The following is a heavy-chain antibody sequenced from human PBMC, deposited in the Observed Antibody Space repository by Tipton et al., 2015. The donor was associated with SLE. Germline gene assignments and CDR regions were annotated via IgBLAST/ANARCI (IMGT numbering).Heavy chain of an antibody. J-gene: IGHJ4*02. CDR2: IYDSGTT. D-gene: IGHD3-22*01. V-gene: IGHV4-59*12. Sequence: LRLSCTVSGGSFSGYYWNWIRQPPGKGLEWIGYIYDSGTTNFNPSLKSRVIISEDTSKNQFSLKLSSVTAADTAVYYCARAVGDTSGYLDYWGLGTLVTVSS. CDR1: GGSFSGYY. CDR3: ARAVGDTSGYLDY.